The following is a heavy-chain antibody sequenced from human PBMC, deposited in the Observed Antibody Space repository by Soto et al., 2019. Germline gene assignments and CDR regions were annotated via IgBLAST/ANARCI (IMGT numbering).Heavy chain of an antibody. D-gene: IGHD3-9*01. CDR3: AADGVYYDILTGRSQSFDY. CDR1: GYTFTSYG. J-gene: IGHJ4*02. V-gene: IGHV1-18*04. CDR2: ISAYNGNT. Sequence: ASVKVSCKASGYTFTSYGISWVRQAPGQGLEWMGWISAYNGNTNYAQKLQGRVTMTTDTSTSTAYMELRSLRSEDTAVYYCAADGVYYDILTGRSQSFDYWGQGTLVTVSS.